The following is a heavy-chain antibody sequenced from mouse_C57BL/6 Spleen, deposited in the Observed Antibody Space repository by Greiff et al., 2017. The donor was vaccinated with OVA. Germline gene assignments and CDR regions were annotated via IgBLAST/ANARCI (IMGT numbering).Heavy chain of an antibody. D-gene: IGHD3-3*01. J-gene: IGHJ2*01. CDR3: AREGPLYYFDY. Sequence: EVHLVESEGGLVQPGSSMKLSCTASGFTFSDYYMAWVRQVPEKGLEWVANINYDGSSTYYLDSLKSRFIISRDNAKNILYLQMSSLKSEDTATYYCAREGPLYYFDYWGQGTTLTVSS. V-gene: IGHV5-16*01. CDR2: INYDGSST. CDR1: GFTFSDYY.